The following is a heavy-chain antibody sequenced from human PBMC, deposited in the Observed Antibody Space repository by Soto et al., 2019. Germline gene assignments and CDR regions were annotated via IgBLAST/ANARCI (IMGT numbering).Heavy chain of an antibody. V-gene: IGHV3-23*01. D-gene: IGHD4-17*01. CDR2: ISGSGGST. J-gene: IGHJ4*02. Sequence: GGSLRLSCAASGFTFSSYAMSWVRQAPGKGLEWVSAISGSGGSTYYADSVKGRFTISRDNSKNTLYLQMNSLRAEDTAVYYCAKAWALTTVTTPTTWSDYWGQGTLVTVSS. CDR3: AKAWALTTVTTPTTWSDY. CDR1: GFTFSSYA.